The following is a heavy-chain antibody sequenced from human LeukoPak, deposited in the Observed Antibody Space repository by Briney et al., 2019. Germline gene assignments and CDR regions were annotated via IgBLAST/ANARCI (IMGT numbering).Heavy chain of an antibody. V-gene: IGHV1-2*02. D-gene: IGHD3-22*01. J-gene: IGHJ4*02. Sequence: ASVKVSCKASGYTFTGYYMHWVRQAPGQGLEWMGWINPNSGGTNYAQKFQGRVTMTRDTSISTAYMELSRLRSDDTAVYYCARKSPSDSSGYYYFDYWGQGTLVTVSS. CDR2: INPNSGGT. CDR3: ARKSPSDSSGYYYFDY. CDR1: GYTFTGYY.